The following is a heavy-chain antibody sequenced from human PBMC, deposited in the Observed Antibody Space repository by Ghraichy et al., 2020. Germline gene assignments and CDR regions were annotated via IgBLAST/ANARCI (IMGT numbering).Heavy chain of an antibody. CDR2: IYYSGST. V-gene: IGHV4-39*01. CDR1: GGSISSSSYY. D-gene: IGHD6-6*01. J-gene: IGHJ5*02. CDR3: AARRRIAARLGADNWFDP. Sequence: SETLSLTCTVSGGSISSSSYYWGWIRQPPGKGLEWIGSIYYSGSTYYNPSLKSRVTISVDTSKNQFSLKLSSVTAADTAVYYCAARRRIAARLGADNWFDPWGQGTLVTVSS.